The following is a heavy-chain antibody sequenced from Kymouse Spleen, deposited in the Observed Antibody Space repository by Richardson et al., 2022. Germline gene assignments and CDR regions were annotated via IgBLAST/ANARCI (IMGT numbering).Heavy chain of an antibody. Sequence: QVQLVESGGGVVQPGRSLRLSCAASGFTFSSYGMHWVRQAPGKGLEWVAVIWYDGSNKYYADSVKGRFTISRDNSKNTLYLQMNSLRAEDTAVYYCARGNIVLMVYAPYFDYWGQGTLVTVSS. CDR3: ARGNIVLMVYAPYFDY. V-gene: IGHV3-33*01. CDR2: IWYDGSNK. D-gene: IGHD2-8*01. J-gene: IGHJ4*02. CDR1: GFTFSSYG.